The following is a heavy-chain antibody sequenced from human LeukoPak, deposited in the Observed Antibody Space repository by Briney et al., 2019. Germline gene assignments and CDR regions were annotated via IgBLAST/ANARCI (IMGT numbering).Heavy chain of an antibody. J-gene: IGHJ5*02. CDR2: IRSDGSNK. Sequence: GGSLRLSCAASGFTFSSYGMHWVRQAPGKGLKWVAFIRSDGSNKYYADSVKGRFTISRDNSKNTLYLQMNSLRAEDTAVYYCARGGVGATTYVWFDPWGQGTLVTVSS. D-gene: IGHD1-26*01. CDR3: ARGGVGATTYVWFDP. V-gene: IGHV3-30*02. CDR1: GFTFSSYG.